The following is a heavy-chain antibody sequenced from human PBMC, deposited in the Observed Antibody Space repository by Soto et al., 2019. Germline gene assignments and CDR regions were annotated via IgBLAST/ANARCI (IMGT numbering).Heavy chain of an antibody. CDR2: IIPIFGTA. D-gene: IGHD5-18*01. J-gene: IGHJ4*02. Sequence: SVKVSCKASGGTFSSYAISWVRQAPGQGLEWMGGIIPIFGTANYAQKFQGRVTITADESTSTAYMELSSLRSEDTAVYYCARVFRAMVTYAYFDYWGQGTLVTVAS. CDR1: GGTFSSYA. CDR3: ARVFRAMVTYAYFDY. V-gene: IGHV1-69*13.